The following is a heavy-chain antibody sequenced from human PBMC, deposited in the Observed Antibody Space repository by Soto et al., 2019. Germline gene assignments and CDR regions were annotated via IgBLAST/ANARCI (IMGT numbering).Heavy chain of an antibody. J-gene: IGHJ3*02. Sequence: QVQLQESGPGLVKPSQTLSLTCTVSGGSNSTGGYYWSWIRQHPGRGLEWIGYIYHSGMTFSNPSLQSRVAISIDTSENQFSLKLSSVTAADTAVYYCATVRWELHDAFDIWGHGTMVSVSS. CDR2: IYHSGMT. CDR1: GGSNSTGGYY. CDR3: ATVRWELHDAFDI. D-gene: IGHD4-17*01. V-gene: IGHV4-31*03.